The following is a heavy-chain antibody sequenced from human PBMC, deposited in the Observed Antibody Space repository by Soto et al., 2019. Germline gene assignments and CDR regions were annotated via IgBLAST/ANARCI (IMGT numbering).Heavy chain of an antibody. V-gene: IGHV3-15*01. CDR3: STDSADIVVVPATFGMDV. D-gene: IGHD2-2*01. Sequence: PGGSLRLSCAASGITFSNAWMTWVRQAPGKGLEWAGRIKSITDGGTTDYAAPVKGRFTISRDDSKDTLYLQMNNLKTEDTAVYHCSTDSADIVVVPATFGMDVWGQGTTVTVSS. CDR1: GITFSNAW. J-gene: IGHJ6*02. CDR2: IKSITDGGTT.